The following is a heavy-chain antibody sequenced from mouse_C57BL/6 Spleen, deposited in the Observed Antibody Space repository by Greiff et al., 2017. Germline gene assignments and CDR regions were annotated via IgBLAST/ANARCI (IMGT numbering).Heavy chain of an antibody. CDR2: IYPRSGNT. V-gene: IGHV1-81*01. D-gene: IGHD2-5*01. Sequence: QVHVKQSGAELARPGASVKLSCKASGYTFTSYGISWVKQRTGQGLEWIGEIYPRSGNTYYNEKFKGKATLTADKSSSTAYMELRSLTSEDSAVYFCARFYSNYVGAMDYWGQGTSVTVSS. J-gene: IGHJ4*01. CDR1: GYTFTSYG. CDR3: ARFYSNYVGAMDY.